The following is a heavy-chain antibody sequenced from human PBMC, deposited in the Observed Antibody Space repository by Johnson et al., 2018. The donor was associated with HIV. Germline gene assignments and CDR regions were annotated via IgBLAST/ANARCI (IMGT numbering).Heavy chain of an antibody. Sequence: VKLVESGGSVVRPGGSLRLSCAASGFTFSSYAVSWVRQAPGKGLEWVSVITHNGGSAYYADSVKGRFTISRDNSKNTLYLQINSMKAEDTAVYYCARLFYYEAFDIWGQGTMVTVSS. J-gene: IGHJ3*02. D-gene: IGHD3-10*01. CDR2: ITHNGGSA. CDR1: GFTFSSYA. CDR3: ARLFYYEAFDI. V-gene: IGHV3-23*04.